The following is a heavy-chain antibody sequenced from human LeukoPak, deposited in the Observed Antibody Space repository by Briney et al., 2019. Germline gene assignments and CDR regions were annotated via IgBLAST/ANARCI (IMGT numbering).Heavy chain of an antibody. CDR1: GYTFTSYA. CDR3: ARDRWFGELSQEDY. V-gene: IGHV7-4-1*02. D-gene: IGHD3-10*01. J-gene: IGHJ4*02. CDR2: INTNTRNP. Sequence: ASVKVSCKASGYTFTSYAMNWVRQAPGQGLEWMGWINTNTRNPTYAQGFTGRFVFSLDTSVSTAYLQISSLKAEDTAVYYCARDRWFGELSQEDYWGQGTLVTVSS.